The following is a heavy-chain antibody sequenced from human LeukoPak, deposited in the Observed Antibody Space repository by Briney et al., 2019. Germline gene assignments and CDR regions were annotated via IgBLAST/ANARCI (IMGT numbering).Heavy chain of an antibody. CDR1: GGSISSGGYY. CDR3: ARGVPAAHGDY. CDR2: IYHSGST. V-gene: IGHV4-30-2*01. J-gene: IGHJ4*02. Sequence: SETLSLTRTVSGGSISSGGYYWSWIRQPPGKGLEWIGYIYHSGSTYYNPSLKSRVTISVDRSKNQFSLKLSSVTAADTAVYYCARGVPAAHGDYWGQGTLVTVSS. D-gene: IGHD2-2*01.